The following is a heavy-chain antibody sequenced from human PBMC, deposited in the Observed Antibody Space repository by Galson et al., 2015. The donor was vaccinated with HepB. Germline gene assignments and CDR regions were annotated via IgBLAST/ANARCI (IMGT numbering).Heavy chain of an antibody. D-gene: IGHD2-2*01. Sequence: SVKVSCKASGYTFTSYGINWVRQATGQGLEWMGWMNPNSGNTGYAQKFQGRVTMTRNTSISTAYMELSSLRSDDTAVYYCARGPAAMVWFDPWGQGTLVTVSS. V-gene: IGHV1-8*02. J-gene: IGHJ5*02. CDR1: GYTFTSYG. CDR2: MNPNSGNT. CDR3: ARGPAAMVWFDP.